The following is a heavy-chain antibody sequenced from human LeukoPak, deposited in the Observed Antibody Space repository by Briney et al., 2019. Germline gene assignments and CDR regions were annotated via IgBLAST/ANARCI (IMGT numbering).Heavy chain of an antibody. Sequence: GGSLRLSCAASGFTFSSYAMHWVRQAPGKGLEWVAVISYDGSNKYYADSVKGRFTISRDNSKNTLYLQMNSLRAEDTAVYYCANGYCTNGVCYPYYYYYMDVWGKGTTVTVSS. J-gene: IGHJ6*03. CDR2: ISYDGSNK. CDR3: ANGYCTNGVCYPYYYYYMDV. CDR1: GFTFSSYA. D-gene: IGHD2-8*01. V-gene: IGHV3-30*04.